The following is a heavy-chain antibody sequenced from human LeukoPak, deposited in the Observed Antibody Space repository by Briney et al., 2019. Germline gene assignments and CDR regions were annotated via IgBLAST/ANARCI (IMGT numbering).Heavy chain of an antibody. D-gene: IGHD6-13*01. Sequence: SETLSLTCTVSGGSISSYYWSWIRQPPGKGLEWIGYIYYSGSTNYNPSLKSRVTISVDTSKNQFSLKLSSVTAADTAVYYCARMDSSSWDDYYYYYGMDVWGQGTTATVSS. V-gene: IGHV4-59*01. CDR1: GGSISSYY. CDR2: IYYSGST. J-gene: IGHJ6*02. CDR3: ARMDSSSWDDYYYYYGMDV.